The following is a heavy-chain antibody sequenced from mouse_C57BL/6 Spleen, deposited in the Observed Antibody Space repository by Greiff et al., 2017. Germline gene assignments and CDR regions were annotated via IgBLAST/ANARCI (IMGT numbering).Heavy chain of an antibody. D-gene: IGHD1-1*01. J-gene: IGHJ2*01. Sequence: VQLQQSGPELVKPGDSVKISCKASGYSFTGYFMNWVMQSHGKSLEWIGRINPYNGDTFYNQKFKGKATLTVDKSSSTAHMELRSLTSEDSAVYYCARGTTVVATGFDYWGQGTTLTVSS. CDR2: INPYNGDT. CDR1: GYSFTGYF. CDR3: ARGTTVVATGFDY. V-gene: IGHV1-20*01.